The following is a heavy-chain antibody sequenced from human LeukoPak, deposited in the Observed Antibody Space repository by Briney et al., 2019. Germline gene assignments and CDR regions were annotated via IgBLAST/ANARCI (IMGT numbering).Heavy chain of an antibody. CDR2: IYSDGST. D-gene: IGHD3-9*01. J-gene: IGHJ6*03. Sequence: PGGSLRLSCAASGFTVSSNYMSWVRQAPGKGLEWVSVIYSDGSTYYEDSVKGRFTISRDNSKNTLSLQMNSLRAEDTAVYYCARDSNYDILTGSGYMDVWGKGTTVTVSS. CDR1: GFTVSSNY. CDR3: ARDSNYDILTGSGYMDV. V-gene: IGHV3-53*01.